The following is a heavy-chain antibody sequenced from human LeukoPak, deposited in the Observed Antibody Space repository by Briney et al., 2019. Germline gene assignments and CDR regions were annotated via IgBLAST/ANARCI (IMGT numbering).Heavy chain of an antibody. D-gene: IGHD3-9*01. Sequence: GGSLRLSCAASGFTFSSYCMNWVRQAPGKGLEWVSYISSSSRTIYYADSVKGRFTISRDNSKNTLYLQMNSLRAEDTAVYYCARDCDWLPLDYWGQGTLVTVSS. CDR2: ISSSSRTI. J-gene: IGHJ4*02. CDR3: ARDCDWLPLDY. CDR1: GFTFSSYC. V-gene: IGHV3-48*01.